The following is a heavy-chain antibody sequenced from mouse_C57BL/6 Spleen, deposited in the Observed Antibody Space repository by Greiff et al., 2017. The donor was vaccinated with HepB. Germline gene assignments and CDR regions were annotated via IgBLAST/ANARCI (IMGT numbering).Heavy chain of an antibody. CDR3: ARGGYGYDTGYWYFDV. CDR2: INYDGSST. V-gene: IGHV5-16*01. CDR1: GFTFSDYY. J-gene: IGHJ1*03. Sequence: EVQLVESEGGLVQPGSSMKLSCTASGFTFSDYYMAWVRQVPEKGLEWVANINYDGSSTYYLDSLKSRFIISRDNAKNILYLQMSSLKSEDTATYYCARGGYGYDTGYWYFDVWGTGTTVTVSS. D-gene: IGHD2-2*01.